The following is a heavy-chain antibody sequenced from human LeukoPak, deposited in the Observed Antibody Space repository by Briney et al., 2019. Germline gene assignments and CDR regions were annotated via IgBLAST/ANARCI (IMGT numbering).Heavy chain of an antibody. CDR3: ARVEVGAILY. CDR2: IGSNFETI. J-gene: IGHJ4*02. Sequence: PGGSLRLSCVASGFSFSSYAMNWVRQAPGKGLEWVSYIGSNFETIYADSVKGRFTISRDNAKNTLYLQMNSLRAEDTAVYYCARVEVGAILYWGQGTLVTVSS. V-gene: IGHV3-48*04. CDR1: GFSFSSYA. D-gene: IGHD1-26*01.